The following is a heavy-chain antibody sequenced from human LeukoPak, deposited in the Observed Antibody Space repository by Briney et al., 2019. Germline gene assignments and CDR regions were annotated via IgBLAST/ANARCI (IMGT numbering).Heavy chain of an antibody. V-gene: IGHV1-46*01. Sequence: SVKVSCKASGYTFTSYYMHWVRQAPGQGLEWMGIINPSGGSTSYAQKFQGRVTMTRDTSTSTVYMELSSLRSEDTAVYYCARGSGTDYDFWSGSEFDYWGQGTLVTVSS. D-gene: IGHD3-3*01. J-gene: IGHJ4*02. CDR1: GYTFTSYY. CDR2: INPSGGST. CDR3: ARGSGTDYDFWSGSEFDY.